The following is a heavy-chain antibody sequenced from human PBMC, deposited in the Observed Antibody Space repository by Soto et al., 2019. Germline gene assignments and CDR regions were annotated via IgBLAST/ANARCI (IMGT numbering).Heavy chain of an antibody. CDR1: GFTFSNYA. J-gene: IGHJ6*02. D-gene: IGHD3-10*01. CDR3: AKDLNGSGSFTSYYHCGMDV. V-gene: IGHV3-23*01. Sequence: EVQMLESGGGLVHPGGSLRLSCAASGFTFSNYAMNWVRQAPGKGLEWVSSISGSGRNTYYADSVKGRLTISRDSSKNTLYLQMNSLRVEDTGVYYCAKDLNGSGSFTSYYHCGMDVWGQGTTVTVSS. CDR2: ISGSGRNT.